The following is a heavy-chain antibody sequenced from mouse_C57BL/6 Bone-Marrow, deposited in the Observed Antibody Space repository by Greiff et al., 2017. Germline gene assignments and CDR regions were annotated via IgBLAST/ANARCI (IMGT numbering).Heavy chain of an antibody. J-gene: IGHJ2*01. CDR3: TTDYGSSPDY. Sequence: EVQLQQSGAELVRPGASVKLSCTASGFNIKDDYMHWVKQRPEQGLEWIGWIDPENGDTEYASKFQGTATITADTSSNTAYLQLSSLTSDDTAVYYCTTDYGSSPDYWGQGTTLTVSS. D-gene: IGHD1-1*01. CDR1: GFNIKDDY. CDR2: IDPENGDT. V-gene: IGHV14-4*01.